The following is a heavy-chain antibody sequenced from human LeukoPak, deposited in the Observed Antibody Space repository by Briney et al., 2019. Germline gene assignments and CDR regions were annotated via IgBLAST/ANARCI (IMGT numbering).Heavy chain of an antibody. CDR3: AKDLLGATGYFDY. D-gene: IGHD1-26*01. CDR1: LFAFSTFA. Sequence: RGCLRLSPAASLFAFSTFAMSWVPPTPRGGVGWVSGLTGCGLSTYYADSVRGRFTITRDNYKKTLYLQMSGLRAYDTGVYDCAKDLLGATGYFDYWGQGTLVTVSS. V-gene: IGHV3-23*01. J-gene: IGHJ4*02. CDR2: LTGCGLST.